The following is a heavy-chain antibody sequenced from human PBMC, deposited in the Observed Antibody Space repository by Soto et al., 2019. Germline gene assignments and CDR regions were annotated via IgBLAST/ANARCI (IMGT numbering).Heavy chain of an antibody. CDR3: ARTLYGSGSYVWFDP. J-gene: IGHJ5*02. Sequence: TSETLSLTCAVSGYSISSSNWWGWIRQPPGKGLEWIGYIYYSGSTYYNPSLKSRVTMSVDTSKNQFSLKLSSVTAVDTAVYYCARTLYGSGSYVWFDPWGQGTLVTVSS. D-gene: IGHD3-10*01. V-gene: IGHV4-28*01. CDR1: GYSISSSNW. CDR2: IYYSGST.